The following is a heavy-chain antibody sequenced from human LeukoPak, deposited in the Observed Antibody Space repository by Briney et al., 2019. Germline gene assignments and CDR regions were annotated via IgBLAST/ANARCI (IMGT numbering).Heavy chain of an antibody. CDR3: ARRSIAARRNAFDI. D-gene: IGHD6-6*01. V-gene: IGHV4-39*07. CDR1: GVSISSTYYY. Sequence: TSETLSLTCTVSGVSISSTYYYWGWLRQPPGKGLEWIASIYYSGNSYYNPSLKSRVTISVDTSKNQFSLKLSSVTAADTAVYYCARRSIAARRNAFDIWGQGTMVTVSS. J-gene: IGHJ3*02. CDR2: IYYSGNS.